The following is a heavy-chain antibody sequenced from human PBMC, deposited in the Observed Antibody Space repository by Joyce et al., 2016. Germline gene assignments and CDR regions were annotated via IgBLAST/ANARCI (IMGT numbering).Heavy chain of an antibody. CDR1: GGTFSSYI. J-gene: IGHJ3*02. V-gene: IGHV1-69*02. Sequence: QVQLVQSGAEVKKPGSSVKVSCKASGGTFSSYIITWVRQAPGQGLEWMGRIIPISRIANYAQKFQGRVTIIADKSTNTAYMELSSLRSEDTAVYYCARTKSYYESIGYSYAFDTWGQGTMVTVSS. D-gene: IGHD3-22*01. CDR2: IIPISRIA. CDR3: ARTKSYYESIGYSYAFDT.